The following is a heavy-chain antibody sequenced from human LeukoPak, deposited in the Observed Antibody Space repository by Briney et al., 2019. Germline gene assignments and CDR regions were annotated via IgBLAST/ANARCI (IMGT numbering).Heavy chain of an antibody. CDR3: VRGAEATISYYHYYMDV. CDR2: IYYSGST. V-gene: IGHV4-59*01. D-gene: IGHD5-24*01. CDR1: GGSISSYY. Sequence: SETLSLTCTVSGGSISSYYWSWIRQPPGKGLEWIGYIYYSGSTNYNPSLKSRVTISVDTSKNQFSLKLSSVTAADTAVYYCVRGAEATISYYHYYMDVWGKGTTVTVSS. J-gene: IGHJ6*03.